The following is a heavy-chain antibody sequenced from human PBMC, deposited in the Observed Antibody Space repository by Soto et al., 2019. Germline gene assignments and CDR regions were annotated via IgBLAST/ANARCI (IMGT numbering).Heavy chain of an antibody. CDR3: ARYMGGMDV. J-gene: IGHJ6*02. V-gene: IGHV4-34*01. Sequence: QVQLQQWGAGLLKPSETLSLTCAVYGGSFRGYYWSWIRQPPGKGLEWIGEINHSGSTNYNSSLKIRATXXVDTSKNQFSLKLSSVTAADTAVYYCARYMGGMDVWGQGTTVTVSS. D-gene: IGHD3-10*01. CDR1: GGSFRGYY. CDR2: INHSGST.